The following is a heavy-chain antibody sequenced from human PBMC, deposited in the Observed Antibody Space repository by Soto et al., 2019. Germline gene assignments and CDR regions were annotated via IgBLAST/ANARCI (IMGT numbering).Heavy chain of an antibody. CDR3: ARGQYYFDY. Sequence: SETLSLTCAVYGESFSDNNWSWIRQPPGKGLEWIGEINHSGSTYYNPSLKSRVTISVDTSKNQFSLKLSSVTAADTAVYYCARGQYYFDYWGQGTLVTVSS. CDR2: INHSGST. CDR1: GESFSDNN. V-gene: IGHV4-34*01. J-gene: IGHJ4*02.